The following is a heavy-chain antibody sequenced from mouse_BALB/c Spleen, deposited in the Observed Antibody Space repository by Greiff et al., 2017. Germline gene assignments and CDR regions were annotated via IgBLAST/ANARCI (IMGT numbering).Heavy chain of an antibody. J-gene: IGHJ3*01. V-gene: IGHV5-4*02. CDR3: ARGDRYGFAY. CDR2: ISDGGSYT. Sequence: EVMLVESGGGLVKPGGSLKLSCAASGFTFSDYYMYWGRQTPEKRLEWVATISDGGSYTYYPDSVKGRFTISRDNAKNNLYLEMSSLRSEDTAMYYCARGDRYGFAYWGQGTLVTVSA. CDR1: GFTFSDYY. D-gene: IGHD2-14*01.